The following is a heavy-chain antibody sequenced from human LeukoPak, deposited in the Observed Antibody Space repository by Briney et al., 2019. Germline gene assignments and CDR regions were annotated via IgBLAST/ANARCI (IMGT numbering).Heavy chain of an antibody. CDR2: IYPGDSDT. CDR1: GYSFTSYW. D-gene: IGHD1-1*01. Sequence: GESLKISCKGSGYSFTSYWIGWVRQVPGKGLEWMGIIYPGDSDTRYSPSFQGQVTISADKSISTAYLQWSSLKASDTAMYYCARLANTRASAFDIWGQGTMVTVSS. J-gene: IGHJ3*02. V-gene: IGHV5-51*01. CDR3: ARLANTRASAFDI.